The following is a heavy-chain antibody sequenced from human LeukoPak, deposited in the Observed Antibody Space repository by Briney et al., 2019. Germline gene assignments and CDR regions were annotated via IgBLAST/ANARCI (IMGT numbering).Heavy chain of an antibody. D-gene: IGHD6-6*01. J-gene: IGHJ4*02. V-gene: IGHV3-21*01. CDR1: GFTFSTYN. CDR3: ARDGTGSSSFDY. Sequence: PGGSLRLSCAASGFTFSTYNMNWVRQAPGKGLEWVSSITSSSTYIYYADSVKGRFTISRDNAKNSLYLQMNSLRAEDTAVYYCARDGTGSSSFDYWGQGTLVTVSS. CDR2: ITSSSTYI.